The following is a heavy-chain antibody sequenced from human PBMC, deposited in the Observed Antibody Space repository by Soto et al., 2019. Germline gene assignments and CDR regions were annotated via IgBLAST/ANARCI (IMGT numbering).Heavy chain of an antibody. CDR3: AKDRYSSSPIPIFDY. CDR2: MSFDGSNK. D-gene: IGHD6-13*01. CDR1: GFTFSSYG. Sequence: PGGSLRLSCAASGFTFSSYGMHWVRQAPGKGLGWVAVMSFDGSNKYYADSVKGRFTISRDNSKNTLYLQMNSLRAEDTAVYYCAKDRYSSSPIPIFDYWGQGTLVTVSS. V-gene: IGHV3-30*18. J-gene: IGHJ4*02.